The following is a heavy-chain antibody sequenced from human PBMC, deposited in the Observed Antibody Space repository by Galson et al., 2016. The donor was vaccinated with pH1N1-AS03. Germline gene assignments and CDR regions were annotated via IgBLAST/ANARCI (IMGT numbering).Heavy chain of an antibody. D-gene: IGHD1-26*01. V-gene: IGHV4-31*01. CDR1: GGSISSGGYY. CDR3: ARQDSGAYYLDS. CDR2: IFHSGST. J-gene: IGHJ4*02. Sequence: TLSLTCIVSGGSISSGGYYWNWICQHPGKGLEWIGYIFHSGSTYYNPSLESLVSISVDTSKNQFSLKLKSVTAADTAVYYCARQDSGAYYLDSWGPGTLVTVSS.